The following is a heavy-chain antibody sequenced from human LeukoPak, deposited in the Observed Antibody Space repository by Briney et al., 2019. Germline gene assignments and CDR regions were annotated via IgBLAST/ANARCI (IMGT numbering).Heavy chain of an antibody. CDR2: ISGSGGST. Sequence: GGSLRLSCAASEFTFSSYAMSWVRQAPGKGLEWVSGISGSGGSTYYADSVKGRFTISRDNSKNTLYLQMNSLRAEDTAVYYCAKWDDYCGGDCYSGLFDYWGQGTLVTVSS. J-gene: IGHJ4*02. V-gene: IGHV3-23*01. CDR1: EFTFSSYA. CDR3: AKWDDYCGGDCYSGLFDY. D-gene: IGHD2-21*02.